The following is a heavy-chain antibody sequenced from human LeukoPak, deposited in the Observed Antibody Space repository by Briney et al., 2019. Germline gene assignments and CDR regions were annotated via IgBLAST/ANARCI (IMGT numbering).Heavy chain of an antibody. V-gene: IGHV3-74*01. Sequence: GGSLRLSCAASGFTFSSYWMHWVRQAPGKGLVWVSRIITDGSSTNYADSVKGRFTISRDNAKNTLYLQMNSLRDEDTAVYYCARAFGLTDYWGQGTLVTVSS. CDR2: IITDGSST. CDR3: ARAFGLTDY. CDR1: GFTFSSYW. D-gene: IGHD3/OR15-3a*01. J-gene: IGHJ4*02.